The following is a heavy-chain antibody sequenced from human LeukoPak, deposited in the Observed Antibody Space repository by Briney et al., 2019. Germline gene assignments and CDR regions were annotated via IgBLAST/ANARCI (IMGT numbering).Heavy chain of an antibody. CDR1: GGSISSYY. D-gene: IGHD6-19*01. J-gene: IGHJ4*02. Sequence: SETLSLTCTVSGGSISSYYWSWIRQPAGKRLEWIGRIYTSGSTNYNPSLKSRVTISVDKSKNQFSLKLSSVTAADTAVYYCARVVAVAAPIDYWGQGTLVTVSS. CDR2: IYTSGST. CDR3: ARVVAVAAPIDY. V-gene: IGHV4-4*07.